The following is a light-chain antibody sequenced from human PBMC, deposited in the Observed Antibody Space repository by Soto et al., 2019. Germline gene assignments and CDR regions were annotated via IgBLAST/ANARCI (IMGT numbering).Light chain of an antibody. V-gene: IGLV1-40*01. Sequence: VLTQPPSVSGAPGQRVTISCTGSSSNIGAGYDVHWYQQLPGTAPKLLIYGNSNRPSGVPDRFSGSKSGTSASLAITGLQAEDEADYYCQSYDSSLSGAVFGGGTKLTVL. J-gene: IGLJ3*02. CDR1: SSNIGAGYD. CDR3: QSYDSSLSGAV. CDR2: GNS.